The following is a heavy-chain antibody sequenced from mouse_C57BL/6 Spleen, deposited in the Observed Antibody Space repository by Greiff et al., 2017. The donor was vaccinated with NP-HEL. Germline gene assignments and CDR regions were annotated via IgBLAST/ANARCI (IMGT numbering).Heavy chain of an antibody. D-gene: IGHD2-4*01. J-gene: IGHJ3*01. CDR3: ARDQGLRREAWFAY. Sequence: EVKLVESGGGLVKPGGSLKLSCAASGFTFSSYAMSWVRQTPEKRLEWVATISDGGSYTYYPDNVKGRFTISRDNAKNNLYLQMSHLKSEDTAMYYCARDQGLRREAWFAYWGQGTLVTVSA. CDR2: ISDGGSYT. CDR1: GFTFSSYA. V-gene: IGHV5-4*01.